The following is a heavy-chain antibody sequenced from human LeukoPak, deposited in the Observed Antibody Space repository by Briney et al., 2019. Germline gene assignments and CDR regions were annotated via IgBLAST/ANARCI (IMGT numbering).Heavy chain of an antibody. CDR1: GFTFSTYA. V-gene: IGHV3-21*05. D-gene: IGHD6-6*01. Sequence: GGSLRLSCAASGFTFSTYAMNWVRQAPGKGLEWVSYISTSSSSIYYADSVKGRFTISRDNAKNSLYLQMNSLRAEDTAVYYCARVVAARSVDYWGQGTLVTVSS. CDR3: ARVVAARSVDY. J-gene: IGHJ4*02. CDR2: ISTSSSSI.